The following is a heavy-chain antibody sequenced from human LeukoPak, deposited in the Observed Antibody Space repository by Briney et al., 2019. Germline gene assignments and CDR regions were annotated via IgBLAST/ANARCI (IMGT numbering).Heavy chain of an antibody. CDR3: AREDNSSFNY. V-gene: IGHV3-30*03. J-gene: IGHJ4*02. CDR1: GFTFSSYG. Sequence: QPGGSLRLSCAASGFTFSSYGMHWVRQAPGKGLEWVAVISYDGSNKYYADSVKGRFTISRDNSKNTLCLQMNSLRAEDTAVYYCAREDNSSFNYWGQGTLVTVSS. CDR2: ISYDGSNK. D-gene: IGHD6-13*01.